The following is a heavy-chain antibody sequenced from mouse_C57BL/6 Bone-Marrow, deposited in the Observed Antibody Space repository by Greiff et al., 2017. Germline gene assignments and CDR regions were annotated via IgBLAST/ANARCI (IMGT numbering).Heavy chain of an antibody. CDR2: IYPGSGST. J-gene: IGHJ4*01. Sequence: QVQLQQPGAELVKPGASVKMSCKASGYTFTSYWITWVKQRPGQGLEWIGDIYPGSGSTNYNEKFKSKATLTVDTSSSTAYMQLSSLTSEDSAVYYCARTPLDSSGYLYAMDYWGQGTSVTVSS. V-gene: IGHV1-55*01. D-gene: IGHD3-2*02. CDR3: ARTPLDSSGYLYAMDY. CDR1: GYTFTSYW.